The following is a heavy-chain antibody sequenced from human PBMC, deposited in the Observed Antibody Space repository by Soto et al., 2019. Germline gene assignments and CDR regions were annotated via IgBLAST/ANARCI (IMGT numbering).Heavy chain of an antibody. J-gene: IGHJ2*01. CDR2: IFHSGST. CDR3: AREGGSGSTDWYFNV. V-gene: IGHV4-30-2*01. CDR1: GGSISSGGYS. Sequence: PSETLSLTCTVSGGSISSGGYSWSWLRQPPGKGLEWIGYIFHSGSTYYNPSLKSRVTISVDGSKNLFSLELSSVTAADSAIYYCAREGGSGSTDWYFNVWGRGTLVTVSS. D-gene: IGHD1-26*01.